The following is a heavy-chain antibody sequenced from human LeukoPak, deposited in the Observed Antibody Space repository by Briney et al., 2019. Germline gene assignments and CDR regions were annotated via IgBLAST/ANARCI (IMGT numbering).Heavy chain of an antibody. CDR2: IYTSGST. CDR3: ARDRGAVHDY. V-gene: IGHV4-61*02. CDR1: GGSISSSSYY. J-gene: IGHJ4*02. D-gene: IGHD6-19*01. Sequence: PSETXXLTCTVSGGSISSSSYYWSWIRQPAGKGXEWIGRIYTSGSTNYNPSLKSRVTMSVDTSKNQFSLKLSSVTAADTAVYYCARDRGAVHDYWGQGTLVTVSS.